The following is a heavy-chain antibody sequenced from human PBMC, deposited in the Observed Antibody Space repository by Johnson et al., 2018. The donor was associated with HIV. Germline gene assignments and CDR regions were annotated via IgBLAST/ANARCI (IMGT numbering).Heavy chain of an antibody. D-gene: IGHD3-10*01. V-gene: IGHV3-9*01. CDR3: ARDPMVRGAGGFDI. CDR2: INSDGSST. Sequence: VQLVESGGGLVQPGRSLRLSCAASGFTFDDYAIHWVRQPPGKGLECVSRINSDGSSTSYADSVKGRFTISRDNSKNTLYLQMNSLRAEDTAVYYCARDPMVRGAGGFDIWGQGTMVTVSS. CDR1: GFTFDDYA. J-gene: IGHJ3*02.